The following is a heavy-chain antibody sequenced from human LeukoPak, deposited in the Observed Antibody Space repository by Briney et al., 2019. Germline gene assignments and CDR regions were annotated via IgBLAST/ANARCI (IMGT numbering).Heavy chain of an antibody. CDR2: IYYSGST. CDR1: GGXISSGDYY. J-gene: IGHJ3*02. CDR3: ARAARGAFDI. V-gene: IGHV4-30-4*01. D-gene: IGHD6-25*01. Sequence: SETLSLTCTVSGGXISSGDYYWSWIRQPPGKGLEWIGYIYYSGSTYYNPSLKSRVTISVDTSKNQFSLKLSSVTGADTAVYYCARAARGAFDIWGQGTMVTVSS.